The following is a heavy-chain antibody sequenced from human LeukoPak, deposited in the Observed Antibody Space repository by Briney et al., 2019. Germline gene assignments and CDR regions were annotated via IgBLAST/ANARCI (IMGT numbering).Heavy chain of an antibody. Sequence: PSETLSLTCTVSGGSINSYYWSWIRQPPGKGLEWIGYIHHSGGTNHNPSLKSRVTISSDTSKNQFSLKLSSVTAADTAVYYCASSGYDGFYYFEYWGQGTLVTVSS. CDR1: GGSINSYY. D-gene: IGHD3-16*01. J-gene: IGHJ4*02. CDR3: ASSGYDGFYYFEY. V-gene: IGHV4-59*01. CDR2: IHHSGGT.